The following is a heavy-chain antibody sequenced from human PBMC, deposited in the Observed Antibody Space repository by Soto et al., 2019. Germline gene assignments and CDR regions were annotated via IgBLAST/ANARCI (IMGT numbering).Heavy chain of an antibody. CDR1: GGTFRSYA. Sequence: QVQLVQSGTEVKKPGSSVNVSCKTSGGTFRSYAISWVRQAPGQGLEWMGVIVPIFGTANYAQKFQGRVTITADEATSTAHLELSSLRSEDTAVHYCARGRSSGWYGGVFDYWGQGTLVTVSS. CDR2: IVPIFGTA. CDR3: ARGRSSGWYGGVFDY. J-gene: IGHJ4*02. D-gene: IGHD6-19*01. V-gene: IGHV1-69*01.